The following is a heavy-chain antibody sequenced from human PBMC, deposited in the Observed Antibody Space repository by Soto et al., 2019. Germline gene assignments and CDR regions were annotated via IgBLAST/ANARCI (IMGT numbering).Heavy chain of an antibody. J-gene: IGHJ4*02. V-gene: IGHV3-21*01. D-gene: IGHD4-17*01. CDR3: ARDDYGDLDF. CDR1: GFTFSSYS. CDR2: ISSTGTYI. Sequence: VQLVESGGGLVKPGGSLRLSCAASGFTFSSYSMNWVRQAPGKGLEWVSTISSTGTYIYYADSLKGRLTISRDNAKNSLSLQMNSLRAEDTAVYYCARDDYGDLDFWGQGTLVTVSS.